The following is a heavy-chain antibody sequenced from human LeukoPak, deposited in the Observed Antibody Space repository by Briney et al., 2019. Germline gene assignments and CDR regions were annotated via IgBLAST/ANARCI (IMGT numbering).Heavy chain of an antibody. V-gene: IGHV1-46*01. CDR1: GYPLTGNY. CDR3: ARDTIAGPLIVDY. D-gene: IGHD6-13*01. Sequence: ASVKVSCKTSGYPLTGNYINWLRQAPGQGLEWLGLIDPSRGGTVYAQKFRGRVAMTTDTSTSTAYMELRSLRSDDTAVYYCARDTIAGPLIVDYWGQGTLVTVSS. J-gene: IGHJ4*02. CDR2: IDPSRGGT.